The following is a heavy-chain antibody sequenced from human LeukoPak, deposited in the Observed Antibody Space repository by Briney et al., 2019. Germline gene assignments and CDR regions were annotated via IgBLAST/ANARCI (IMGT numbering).Heavy chain of an antibody. CDR1: GGSISSYY. V-gene: IGHV4-59*01. CDR3: ARGVTGTTIGAFDI. J-gene: IGHJ3*02. Sequence: SETLSLTCTVSGGSISSYYWSWIRQPSGKGLEWIGYIYYSGSTNYNPSLKSRVTISIDTSKNQFSLKLRSVTAADTAVYYCARGVTGTTIGAFDIWGQGTMVTVSS. CDR2: IYYSGST. D-gene: IGHD1-20*01.